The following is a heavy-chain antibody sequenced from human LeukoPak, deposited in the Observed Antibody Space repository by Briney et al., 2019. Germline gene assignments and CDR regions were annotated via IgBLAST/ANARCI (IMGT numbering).Heavy chain of an antibody. CDR1: GLRVSDHY. D-gene: IGHD6-25*01. V-gene: IGHV3-53*01. J-gene: IGHJ4*02. CDR2: LYSDGST. Sequence: PGGSLRLSCAASGLRVSDHYMSWVRQAPGKGLEWVSVLYSDGSTYFADPVKGRFTISRDNSKNTVYLQMNSLRVEDTAVYYCARRMTDSSGWLFDYWGQGALVTVSS. CDR3: ARRMTDSSGWLFDY.